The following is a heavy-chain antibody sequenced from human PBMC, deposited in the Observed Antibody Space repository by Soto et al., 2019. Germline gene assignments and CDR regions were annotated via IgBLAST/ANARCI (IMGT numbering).Heavy chain of an antibody. CDR3: ARSWGWAFDI. J-gene: IGHJ3*02. CDR2: ISANGDTT. V-gene: IGHV3-74*01. D-gene: IGHD3-16*01. Sequence: GESLKISCAASGFTFSRDWMHWVRQAPGKGLVWVSRISANGDTTTYADSVKGRFTISRDNAKNTMYLQMNSLRAEDTAVYYCARSWGWAFDIWGQGTMVTVSS. CDR1: GFTFSRDW.